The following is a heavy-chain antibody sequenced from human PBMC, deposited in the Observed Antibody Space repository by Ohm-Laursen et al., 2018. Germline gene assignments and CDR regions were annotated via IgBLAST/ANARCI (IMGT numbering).Heavy chain of an antibody. Sequence: SLRLSCAASGFTSSIYAMSWVRQAPGKGLEWVSSITNSQRGHMTYYADSVKGRFTISRDNSENTVLLQMSWLRAEDTAVYYCAKEGEGIFDSSYFFDTWGQGALVTVSS. J-gene: IGHJ4*02. CDR1: GFTSSIYA. CDR2: ITNSQRGHMT. D-gene: IGHD6-19*01. V-gene: IGHV3-23*01. CDR3: AKEGEGIFDSSYFFDT.